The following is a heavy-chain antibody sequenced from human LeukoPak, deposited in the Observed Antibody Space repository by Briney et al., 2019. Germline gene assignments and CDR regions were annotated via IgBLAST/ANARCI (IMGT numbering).Heavy chain of an antibody. Sequence: PGGSLRLSCAASGFTFSSYGMSWVRQAPGKGLEWVSGISISGSSLNYADSVKGRFTISRDNSKNTVYLQMSSLRGDDTALYYCAKPYSGYDSGLFDYWGQGTLVTVSS. CDR3: AKPYSGYDSGLFDY. V-gene: IGHV3-23*01. CDR2: ISISGSSL. J-gene: IGHJ4*02. D-gene: IGHD5-12*01. CDR1: GFTFSSYG.